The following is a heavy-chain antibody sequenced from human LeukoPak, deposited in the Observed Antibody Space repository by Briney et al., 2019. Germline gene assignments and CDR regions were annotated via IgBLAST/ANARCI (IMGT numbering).Heavy chain of an antibody. CDR2: ISSSSSTI. Sequence: GSLRLSCAASGFTFSSYSMNWVRQAPGKGLEWVSYISSSSSTIYYADSVKGRFTISRDNANNSVYLQMNSLRAEDTAVYYCAKDRPGVGDYWGQGTLVTVSS. V-gene: IGHV3-48*04. CDR1: GFTFSSYS. D-gene: IGHD1-26*01. CDR3: AKDRPGVGDY. J-gene: IGHJ4*02.